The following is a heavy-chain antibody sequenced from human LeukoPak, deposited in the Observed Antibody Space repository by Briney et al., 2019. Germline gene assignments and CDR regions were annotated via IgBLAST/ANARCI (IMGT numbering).Heavy chain of an antibody. V-gene: IGHV3-9*01. J-gene: IGHJ4*02. Sequence: GGSLRLSCAASGFTFSSYWMHWVRQAPGKGLEWVSGINWNSVHIGYADSVKGRFTISRDSAQNSVHLQMNSLRPEDTAFYYCSNSRPDSYIDSWGQGTLVTVST. CDR1: GFTFSSYW. CDR3: SNSRPDSYIDS. D-gene: IGHD1-14*01. CDR2: INWNSVHI.